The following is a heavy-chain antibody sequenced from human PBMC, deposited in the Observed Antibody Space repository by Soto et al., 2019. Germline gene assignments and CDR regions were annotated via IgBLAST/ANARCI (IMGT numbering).Heavy chain of an antibody. CDR1: GCTFSSYA. CDR3: AKDQGGYCSGGSCYSGFAAFDI. J-gene: IGHJ3*02. D-gene: IGHD2-15*01. Sequence: PGGSLRLSCAAPGCTFSSYAMSWVRQAPGKGLEWVSAISGSGGSTYYADSVKGRFTISRDNSKNTLYLQMNSLRAEDTAVYYCAKDQGGYCSGGSCYSGFAAFDIWGQGTMVTVSS. V-gene: IGHV3-23*01. CDR2: ISGSGGST.